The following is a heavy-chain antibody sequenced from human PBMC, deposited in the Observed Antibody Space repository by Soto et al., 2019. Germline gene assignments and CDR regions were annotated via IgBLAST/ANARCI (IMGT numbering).Heavy chain of an antibody. CDR2: IFWDDDK. V-gene: IGHV2-5*02. J-gene: IGHJ6*02. Sequence: QITLKESGPPLVKPTQTLTLTCTFSGISLSTSGVGVGWIRQPPGKALEWLALIFWDDDKRYSPSLKSRLTITKDTSKNQVVLTMTNMDPVDAATYYCTHHGYYSYGMDVWGQGTTVTVSS. CDR3: THHGYYSYGMDV. CDR1: GISLSTSGVG.